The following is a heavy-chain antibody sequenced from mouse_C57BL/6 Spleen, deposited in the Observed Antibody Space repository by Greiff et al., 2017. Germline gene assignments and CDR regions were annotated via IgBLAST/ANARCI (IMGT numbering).Heavy chain of an antibody. CDR3: ARDTPGDFDY. CDR1: GYAFSSSW. CDR2: IYPGDGDT. V-gene: IGHV1-82*01. Sequence: VMLVESGPELVKPGASVKISCKASGYAFSSSWMNWVKQRPGKGLEWIGRIYPGDGDTNYNGKFKGKATLTADKSSSTAYMQLSSLTSEDSAVYFCARDTPGDFDYWGQGTTLTVSS. J-gene: IGHJ2*01.